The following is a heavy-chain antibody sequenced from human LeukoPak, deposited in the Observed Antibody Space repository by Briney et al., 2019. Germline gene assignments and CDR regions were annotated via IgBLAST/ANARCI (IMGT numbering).Heavy chain of an antibody. D-gene: IGHD3-22*01. J-gene: IGHJ5*02. CDR2: INHSGST. CDR1: GGSFSGYC. Sequence: SETLSLTCAVYGGSFSGYCWSWIRQPPGKGLEWIGEINHSGSTNYNPSLKSRVTISVDTSKNQFSLKLSSVTAADTAVYYCARASDNYDSSGYGPWGQGTLVTVSS. CDR3: ARASDNYDSSGYGP. V-gene: IGHV4-34*01.